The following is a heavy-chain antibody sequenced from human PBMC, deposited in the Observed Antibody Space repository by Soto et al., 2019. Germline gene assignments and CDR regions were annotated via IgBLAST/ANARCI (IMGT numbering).Heavy chain of an antibody. D-gene: IGHD6-13*01. Sequence: GGSLRPPSGTPGFPFSNYWVSRVPQAPGKGEEWVANIKQDGSEKYYVDSVKGRFTISRDNAKNSLYLQMNSLRAEDTAVYYCARDGHSSSWYYYYYGMDVWGQGTTVTVSS. CDR1: GFPFSNYW. CDR3: ARDGHSSSWYYYYYGMDV. CDR2: IKQDGSEK. J-gene: IGHJ6*02. V-gene: IGHV3-7*05.